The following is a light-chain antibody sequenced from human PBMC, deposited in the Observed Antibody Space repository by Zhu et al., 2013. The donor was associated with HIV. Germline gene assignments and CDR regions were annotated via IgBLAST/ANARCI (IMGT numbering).Light chain of an antibody. Sequence: DIQLTQSPPSLSASVGDRVTITCRASRSIRNNLNWYQQKHGKVPQIMIYATSSLPSGVPSRFNGSGSGTDFTLTISSLQPEDFATYYCHQTYSNPRTFGQGTKLEIK. CDR2: ATS. J-gene: IGKJ1*01. CDR1: RSIRNN. CDR3: HQTYSNPRT. V-gene: IGKV1-39*01.